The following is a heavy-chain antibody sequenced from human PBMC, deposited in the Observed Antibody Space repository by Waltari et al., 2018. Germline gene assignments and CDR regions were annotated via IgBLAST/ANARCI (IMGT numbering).Heavy chain of an antibody. CDR1: GGTFRSYA. CDR3: AREPYSSSWYFAFDI. J-gene: IGHJ3*02. Sequence: VQLVQSGAEVKKPGSSVKVSCKASGGTFRSYAISWVRRDPGQGLEWMGGIIPILCIANYAQKFQGRVTITADKSTSTAYMELSSLRSEDTAVYYCAREPYSSSWYFAFDIWGQGTMVTVSS. V-gene: IGHV1-69*10. D-gene: IGHD6-13*01. CDR2: IIPILCIA.